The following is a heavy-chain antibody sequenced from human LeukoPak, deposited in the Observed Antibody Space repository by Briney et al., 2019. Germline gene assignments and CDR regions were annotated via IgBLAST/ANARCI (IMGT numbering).Heavy chain of an antibody. Sequence: SQTLSLTCAVSGGSISSGGYPWSWIRQPPGKGLEWIGYIYHSGTTYYNPSLKSRVTISIDRSKNQFSLKLSSVTAADTAVYYCARVARWGYYFDYWGQGTLVTVSS. CDR1: GGSISSGGYP. J-gene: IGHJ4*02. CDR2: IYHSGTT. V-gene: IGHV4-30-2*01. CDR3: ARVARWGYYFDY. D-gene: IGHD1-26*01.